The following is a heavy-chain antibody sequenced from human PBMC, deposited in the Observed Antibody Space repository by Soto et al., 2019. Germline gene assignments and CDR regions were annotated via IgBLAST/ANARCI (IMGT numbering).Heavy chain of an antibody. V-gene: IGHV3-21*04. CDR2: ISSSGIFT. D-gene: IGHD1-1*01. J-gene: IGHJ4*02. Sequence: EVQLVESGGGLVKPGGSLRLSCAASGFISGYSMIRVRQAPGKGLEWVSHISSSGIFTDYADSVKGRFTISRDNAKNSLYLQMNSLRAEDTAVYYCATNEFSVDYWGQGTLVTVSS. CDR1: GFISGYS. CDR3: ATNEFSVDY.